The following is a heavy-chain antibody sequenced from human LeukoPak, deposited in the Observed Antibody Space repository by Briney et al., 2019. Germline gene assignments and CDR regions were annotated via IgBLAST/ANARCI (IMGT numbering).Heavy chain of an antibody. CDR3: ARDEEDGEDYYYYYGMDV. V-gene: IGHV1-69*04. Sequence: SVKLSCKASGGTFSSYAISWVRQAPGQGLEWMGRIIPILGIAHYAQKFQGRVTITADKSTSTAYMELSSLRSEDTAVYYCARDEEDGEDYYYYYGMDVWGQGTTVTVSS. CDR2: IIPILGIA. CDR1: GGTFSSYA. J-gene: IGHJ6*02. D-gene: IGHD4-17*01.